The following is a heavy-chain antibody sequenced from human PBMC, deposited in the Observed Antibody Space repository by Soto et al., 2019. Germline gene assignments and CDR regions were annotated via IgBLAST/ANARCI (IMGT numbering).Heavy chain of an antibody. Sequence: SVKVSCKASGYTFNSHAIHWVRQAPGQRPEWLGWINAGNGNTYYSEKFEGRVTFTRDTAATTVNMELTSLTSEDTAIYYCGRDQSGIGYYVDWFDPWGQGTLVTVSS. J-gene: IGHJ5*02. CDR1: GYTFNSHA. V-gene: IGHV1-3*01. CDR2: INAGNGNT. CDR3: GRDQSGIGYYVDWFDP. D-gene: IGHD3-10*02.